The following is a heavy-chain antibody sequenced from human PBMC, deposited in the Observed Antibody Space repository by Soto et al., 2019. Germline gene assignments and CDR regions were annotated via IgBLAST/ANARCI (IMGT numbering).Heavy chain of an antibody. CDR1: GGAFYSYT. CDR3: GCHGKIAPRPRLDS. J-gene: IGHJ5*01. CDR2: IIPVFGKT. Sequence: ASVKVSCKASGGAFYSYTFSWVRQAPGQGLEWMGRIIPVFGKTRSAPTFQDRVTLSADKSASTVFLELNSLQSDDTAIYYCGCHGKIAPRPRLDSWGPGTLVTVSS. V-gene: IGHV1-69*02. D-gene: IGHD6-6*01.